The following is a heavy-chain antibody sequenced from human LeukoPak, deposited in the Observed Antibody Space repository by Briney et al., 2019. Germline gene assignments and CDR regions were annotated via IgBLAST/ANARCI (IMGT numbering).Heavy chain of an antibody. CDR1: GFTFSSYA. CDR3: AKSSIGGSYLFDY. V-gene: IGHV3-23*01. D-gene: IGHD1-26*01. Sequence: QPGGSLRLSCAASGFTFSSYAMSWVRQAPGKGLEWDSAISGSGGSTYYADSVKGRFTISRDNSKNTLYLQMNSLRAEDTAVYYCAKSSIGGSYLFDYWGQGTLVTVSS. CDR2: ISGSGGST. J-gene: IGHJ4*02.